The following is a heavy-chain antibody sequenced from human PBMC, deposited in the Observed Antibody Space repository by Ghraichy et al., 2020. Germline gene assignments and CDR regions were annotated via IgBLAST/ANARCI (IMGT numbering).Heavy chain of an antibody. J-gene: IGHJ6*03. V-gene: IGHV4-30-4*01. Sequence: SETLSLTCTVSGGSISSGDYYWSWIRQPPGKGLEWIGYIYYSGSTYYNPSLKSRVTISVDTSKNQFSLKLSSVTAADTAVYYCARVLSRDYYYYYMDVWGKGTTVTVSS. CDR2: IYYSGST. CDR3: ARVLSRDYYYYYMDV. CDR1: GGSISSGDYY.